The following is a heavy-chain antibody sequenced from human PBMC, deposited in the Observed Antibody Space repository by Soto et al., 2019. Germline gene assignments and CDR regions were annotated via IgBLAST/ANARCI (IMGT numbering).Heavy chain of an antibody. V-gene: IGHV3-48*01. J-gene: IGHJ4*02. Sequence: GGSLRLSCAASGFTFSSYSMNWVRQAPGKGLEWVSYISSSSSTIYYADSVKGRFTISRDNAKNSLYLQMNSLRAEDTAVYYCARDRWHGDYVFDYWGQGTLVTVSS. CDR3: ARDRWHGDYVFDY. CDR2: ISSSSSTI. CDR1: GFTFSSYS. D-gene: IGHD4-17*01.